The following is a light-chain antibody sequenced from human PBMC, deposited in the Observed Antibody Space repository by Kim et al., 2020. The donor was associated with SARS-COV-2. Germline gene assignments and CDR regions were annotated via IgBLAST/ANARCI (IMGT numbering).Light chain of an antibody. CDR1: QSVSSRN. V-gene: IGKV3-11*01. CDR3: QQRSNWPPYT. CDR2: DAS. J-gene: IGKJ2*01. Sequence: SPGEGATLSCRASQSVSSRNLAWYQQKPGQAPRLLIYDASKRATDIPARFSGSGSGTDFTLTISSLEPEDFAVYYCQQRSNWPPYTFGQGTKLEI.